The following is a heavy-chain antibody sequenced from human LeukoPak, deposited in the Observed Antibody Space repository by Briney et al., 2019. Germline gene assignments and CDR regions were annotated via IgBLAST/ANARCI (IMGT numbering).Heavy chain of an antibody. V-gene: IGHV1-2*02. Sequence: EASVKVSCKASGYTLTSYGISWVRQAPGRGLEWMGWINPNTGGTNFAQKFQGRVTMTRDTSISTVYMELSRLRPDDTAVYYCARLVVPFGGPHFDYRGQGTLVTVTS. J-gene: IGHJ4*02. CDR2: INPNTGGT. D-gene: IGHD3-16*01. CDR1: GYTLTSYG. CDR3: ARLVVPFGGPHFDY.